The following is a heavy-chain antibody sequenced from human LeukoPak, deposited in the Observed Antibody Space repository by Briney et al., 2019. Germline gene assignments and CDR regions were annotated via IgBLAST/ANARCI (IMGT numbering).Heavy chain of an antibody. Sequence: GASVKVSCKASGYTFTGYYMHWVRQAPGQGLEWMGWINPNSGGTNYAQKFQGRVTMTRDTSISTAYMELSRLRSDDTAVYYCARGVARDIVVVPAGVNNYYYYGMDVWGQGTTVTVSS. V-gene: IGHV1-2*02. CDR1: GYTFTGYY. D-gene: IGHD2-2*01. CDR2: INPNSGGT. CDR3: ARGVARDIVVVPAGVNNYYYYGMDV. J-gene: IGHJ6*02.